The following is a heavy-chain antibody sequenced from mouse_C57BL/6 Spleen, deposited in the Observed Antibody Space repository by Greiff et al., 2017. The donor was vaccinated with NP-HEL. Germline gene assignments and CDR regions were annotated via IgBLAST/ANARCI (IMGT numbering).Heavy chain of an antibody. CDR2: FHPYNDDT. V-gene: IGHV1-47*01. CDR3: ARGFITTVVADWYFDV. Sequence: VQGVESGAELVKPGASVKMSCKASGYTFTTYPIEWMKQNHGKSLEWIGNFHPYNDDTKYNEKFKGKATLTVEKSSSTVYLELSRLTSDDSAVYYCARGFITTVVADWYFDVWGTGTTVTVSS. J-gene: IGHJ1*03. CDR1: GYTFTTYP. D-gene: IGHD1-1*01.